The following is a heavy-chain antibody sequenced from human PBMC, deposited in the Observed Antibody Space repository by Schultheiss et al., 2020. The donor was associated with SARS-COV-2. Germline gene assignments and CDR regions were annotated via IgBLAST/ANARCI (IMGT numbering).Heavy chain of an antibody. Sequence: SETLSLTCTVSGGSMSSGGYYWSWIRQHPGKGLECIGFIYYSGSPNYNPSPQSQVTISLDTSKNQFSLKLSSVTAADRTVYDCAKVGGTIFGVVTPFQYMDVWGKGTTVTVSS. CDR3: AKVGGTIFGVVTPFQYMDV. CDR1: GGSMSSGGYY. V-gene: IGHV4-61*08. J-gene: IGHJ6*03. D-gene: IGHD3-3*01. CDR2: IYYSGSP.